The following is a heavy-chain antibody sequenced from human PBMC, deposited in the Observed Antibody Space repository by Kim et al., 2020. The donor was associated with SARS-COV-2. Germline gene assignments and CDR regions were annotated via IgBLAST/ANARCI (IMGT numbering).Heavy chain of an antibody. CDR3: AKDGPWVLLVH. J-gene: IGHJ4*02. Sequence: SNDHADPEKGRFTNSRDNAQSTLYLQMKSLRAEDTAVYYCAKDGPWVLLVHWGQGTLVTVSS. CDR2: SN. D-gene: IGHD1-26*01. V-gene: IGHV3-23*01.